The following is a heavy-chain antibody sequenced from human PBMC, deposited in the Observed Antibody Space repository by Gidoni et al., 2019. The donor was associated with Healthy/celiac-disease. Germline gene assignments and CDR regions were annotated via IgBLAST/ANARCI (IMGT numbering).Heavy chain of an antibody. J-gene: IGHJ6*02. CDR3: ARLGPTTTGYYYGMDV. CDR2: IIPIFGTA. Sequence: QVQLVQSGAEVKKPGSSVKVSCKAPGGTFSSYAISWVRQAPGQGLEWKGGIIPIFGTANYAQKFQGRVTITADKSTSTAYMELSSLRSEDTAVYYCARLGPTTTGYYYGMDVWGQGTTVTVSS. D-gene: IGHD1-26*01. V-gene: IGHV1-69*06. CDR1: GGTFSSYA.